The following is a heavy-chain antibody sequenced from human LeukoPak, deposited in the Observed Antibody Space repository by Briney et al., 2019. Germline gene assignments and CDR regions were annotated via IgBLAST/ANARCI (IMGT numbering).Heavy chain of an antibody. Sequence: ASVKVSCKASGGTFSSYAISWVRQAPGQGLEWMGGIIPIFGTANYAQKFQGRVTITADESTSTAYMELSSLRSEDTAVYYCARVHDSDWYFDYWGQGTLVTVSS. J-gene: IGHJ4*02. CDR2: IIPIFGTA. V-gene: IGHV1-69*01. CDR1: GGTFSSYA. CDR3: ARVHDSDWYFDY. D-gene: IGHD6-19*01.